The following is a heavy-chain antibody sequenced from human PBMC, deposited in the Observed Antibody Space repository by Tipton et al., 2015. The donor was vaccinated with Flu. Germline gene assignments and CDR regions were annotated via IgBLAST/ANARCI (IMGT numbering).Heavy chain of an antibody. V-gene: IGHV3-53*01. Sequence: SLRLSCAASGFNLRSYAMNWVRRAPGKGLEWVSVIYSDGRAYYVDSVKGRFTVSRDDSKNMLSLQMDSLRAEDTAVYYCTRGQGANPWGQGTLVTVSS. CDR3: TRGQGANP. J-gene: IGHJ5*02. CDR2: IYSDGRA. CDR1: GFNLRSYA.